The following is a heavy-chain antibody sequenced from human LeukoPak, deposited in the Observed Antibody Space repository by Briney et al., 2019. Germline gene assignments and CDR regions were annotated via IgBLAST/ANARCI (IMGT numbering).Heavy chain of an antibody. V-gene: IGHV1-2*02. D-gene: IGHD4-17*01. Sequence: ASVKVSCKASGYTFTSYDINWVRQATGQGLEWMGWINPNSGGTNYAQKFQGRVTMTRDTSISTAYMELSRLRSDDTAVYYCARGSGRDYGDYLSIYWGQGTLVTVSS. J-gene: IGHJ4*02. CDR3: ARGSGRDYGDYLSIY. CDR1: GYTFTSYD. CDR2: INPNSGGT.